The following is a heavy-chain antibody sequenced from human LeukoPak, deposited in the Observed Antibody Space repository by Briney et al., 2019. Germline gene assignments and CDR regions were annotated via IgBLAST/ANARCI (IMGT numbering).Heavy chain of an antibody. Sequence: PGGSLRLFCAASGFIFSKAWMAWVRQAPGKGLEWLALILFDGLNKYYADSVKGRFTVSRDNSKKTLYLQMSNLRPEDTALYYCATWAFHVTGTMTWGQGTLVTVSS. J-gene: IGHJ5*02. CDR3: ATWAFHVTGTMT. D-gene: IGHD1-20*01. CDR1: GFIFSKAW. CDR2: ILFDGLNK. V-gene: IGHV3-30*02.